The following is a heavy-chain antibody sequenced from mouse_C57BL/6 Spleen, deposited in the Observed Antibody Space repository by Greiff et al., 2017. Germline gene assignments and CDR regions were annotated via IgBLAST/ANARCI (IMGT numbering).Heavy chain of an antibody. Sequence: QVQLKQSGAELVRPGTSVKVSCKASGYAFTNYLIEWVKQRPGQGLEWIGVINPGSGGTNYNEKFKGKATLTADKSSSTAYMQLSSLTSEDSAVYFCAWTAQGTGAMDYWGQGTSVTVSS. J-gene: IGHJ4*01. CDR2: INPGSGGT. CDR3: AWTAQGTGAMDY. D-gene: IGHD3-2*02. V-gene: IGHV1-54*01. CDR1: GYAFTNYL.